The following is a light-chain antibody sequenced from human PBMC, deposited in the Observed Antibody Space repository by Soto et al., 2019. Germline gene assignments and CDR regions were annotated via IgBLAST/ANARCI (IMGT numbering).Light chain of an antibody. V-gene: IGLV2-23*01. CDR1: SSDIGTYNL. CDR2: EAT. CDR3: CSFAGSSTPDWV. Sequence: QSALTQPASVSGSPGRSITISCTGTSSDIGTYNLVSWYQRYPGKAPKLMIYEATKRPSGVSNRFSGSKSGNTASLTISALQAEDEADYYCCSFAGSSTPDWVFGGGTKVTVL. J-gene: IGLJ3*02.